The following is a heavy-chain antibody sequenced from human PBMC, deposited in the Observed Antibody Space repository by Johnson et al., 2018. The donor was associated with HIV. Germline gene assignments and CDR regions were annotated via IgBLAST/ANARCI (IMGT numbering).Heavy chain of an antibody. CDR2: ISYDGSNK. D-gene: IGHD1-26*01. CDR1: GFTFSSYA. CDR3: ARMVGGEAFDI. J-gene: IGHJ3*02. Sequence: QVQLVESGGGVVQPGRCLRLSCAASGFTFSSYAMHWVRQAPGKGLEWVAVISYDGSNKYYADSVKGRFTISRDNCKNTLYLQMNSLRAEDTAVYYCARMVGGEAFDIWGQGTMVTVSS. V-gene: IGHV3-30*14.